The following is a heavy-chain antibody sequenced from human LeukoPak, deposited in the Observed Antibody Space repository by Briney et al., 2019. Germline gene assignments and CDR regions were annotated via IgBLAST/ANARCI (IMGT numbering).Heavy chain of an antibody. V-gene: IGHV1-46*01. Sequence: GASVKVSCKASGYTFTSYYMHWVRQAPGQGLEWMGIINPSGGSTSYAQKFQGRVTMTRDTSTSTVYMELSRLRSEDTAVYYCARLVGATNSDYWGQGTLVTVSS. J-gene: IGHJ4*02. CDR1: GYTFTSYY. D-gene: IGHD1-26*01. CDR2: INPSGGST. CDR3: ARLVGATNSDY.